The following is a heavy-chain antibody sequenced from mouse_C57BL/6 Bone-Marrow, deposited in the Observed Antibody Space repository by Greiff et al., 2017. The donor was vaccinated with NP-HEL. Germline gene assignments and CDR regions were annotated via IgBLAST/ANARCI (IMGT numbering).Heavy chain of an antibody. CDR2: ISYDGSN. CDR1: GYSITSGYY. Sequence: EVQLQESGPGLVKPSQSLSLTCSVTGYSITSGYYWNWIRQLPGNKLEWMGYISYDGSNNYNPSLKNRISITRDTSKNQFFLKLNTVTTEDTATDYCARGSPLFDYWGQGTTLTVSS. V-gene: IGHV3-6*01. J-gene: IGHJ2*01. CDR3: ARGSPLFDY.